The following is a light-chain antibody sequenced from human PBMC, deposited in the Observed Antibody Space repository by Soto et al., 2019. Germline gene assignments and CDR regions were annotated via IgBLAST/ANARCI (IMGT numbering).Light chain of an antibody. CDR1: HSVSSSY. Sequence: ESVLTQAPGTLSSSPGERATLSCRASHSVSSSYLAWYQQKPGQAPRLLIYGASNRATGIPDRISGSGSGTEFTLTISRLELEDVAVYYCQQYGRSPPFTFGQGKRLEIK. CDR3: QQYGRSPPFT. J-gene: IGKJ5*01. CDR2: GAS. V-gene: IGKV3-20*01.